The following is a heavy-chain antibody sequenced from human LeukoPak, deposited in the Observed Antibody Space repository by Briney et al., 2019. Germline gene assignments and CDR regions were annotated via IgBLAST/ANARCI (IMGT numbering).Heavy chain of an antibody. D-gene: IGHD3-10*01. V-gene: IGHV1-24*01. CDR1: GYTFTGYY. CDR3: ATDHDGSGSWLDFDY. J-gene: IGHJ4*02. Sequence: GASVKVSCKASGYTFTGYYMHWVRQAPGQGLEWMGGFDPEDGETIYAQKFQGRVTMTEDTSTDTAYMELSSLRSEDTAVYYCATDHDGSGSWLDFDYWGQGTLVTVSS. CDR2: FDPEDGET.